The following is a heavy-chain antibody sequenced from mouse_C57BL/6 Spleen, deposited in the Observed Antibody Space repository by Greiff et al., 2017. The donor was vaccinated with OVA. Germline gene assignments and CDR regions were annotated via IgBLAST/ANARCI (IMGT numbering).Heavy chain of an antibody. CDR1: GYTFTDYN. CDR2: INPNNGGT. Sequence: EVQLVESGPELVKPGASVKMSCKASGYTFTDYNMHWVKQSHGKSLEWIGYINPNNGGTSYTQKFKGKATLTVNKSSSTAYMELRSLTSEDSAVYYCARGGSSPAWFAYWGQGTLVTVSA. CDR3: ARGGSSPAWFAY. V-gene: IGHV1-22*01. D-gene: IGHD1-1*01. J-gene: IGHJ3*01.